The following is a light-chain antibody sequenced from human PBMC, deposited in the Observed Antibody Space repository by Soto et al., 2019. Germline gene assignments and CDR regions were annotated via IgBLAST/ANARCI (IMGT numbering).Light chain of an antibody. Sequence: DFQLTQSPSSLSPSVRVRVTITRWASQSISSYLDWYQQKPGKAPKLLISAASSLQSGVPSRFSGSGPGTDFTLTISSLQPEDFATYYCQQSYSTPITFGQGTRLEI. CDR3: QQSYSTPIT. V-gene: IGKV1-39*01. CDR1: QSISSY. CDR2: AAS. J-gene: IGKJ5*01.